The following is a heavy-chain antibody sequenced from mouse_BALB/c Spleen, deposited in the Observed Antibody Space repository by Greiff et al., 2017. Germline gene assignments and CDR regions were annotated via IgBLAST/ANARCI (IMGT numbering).Heavy chain of an antibody. D-gene: IGHD2-4*01. CDR2: INSNGGST. V-gene: IGHV5-6-3*01. J-gene: IGHJ3*01. CDR3: ARRGITTAWFAY. Sequence: EVKLVESGGGLVQPGGSLKLSCAASGFTFSSYGMSWVRQTPDKRLELVATINSNGGSTYYPDSVKGRFTISRDNAKNTLYLQMSSLKSEDTAMYYCARRGITTAWFAYWGQGTLVTVSA. CDR1: GFTFSSYG.